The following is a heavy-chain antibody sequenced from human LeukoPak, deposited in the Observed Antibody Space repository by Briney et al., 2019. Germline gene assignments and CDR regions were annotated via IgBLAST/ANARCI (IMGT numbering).Heavy chain of an antibody. D-gene: IGHD2-2*01. CDR2: INHSGST. CDR1: GGSISSYY. V-gene: IGHV4-34*01. J-gene: IGHJ4*02. Sequence: PPETLSLTRTVSGGSISSYYWSWIRQPPGKGLEWIGEINHSGSTNYNPSLKSRVTISVDTSKDQFSLKLSSVTAADTAVYYCAGGYCSSTSCFDNFDYWGQGTLVTVSS. CDR3: AGGYCSSTSCFDNFDY.